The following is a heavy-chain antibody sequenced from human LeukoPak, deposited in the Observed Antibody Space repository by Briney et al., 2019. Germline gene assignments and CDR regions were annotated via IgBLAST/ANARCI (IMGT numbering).Heavy chain of an antibody. CDR1: GGSISSSSYY. CDR3: ARGWGDDYFDY. Sequence: SETLSLTCTVSGGSISSSSYYWGWIRQPPGKGLEWIESIYYSGSTYYNPSLKSRVTISVDTSKNQFSLKLSSVTAADTAVYYCARGWGDDYFDYWGQGTLVTVSS. CDR2: IYYSGST. J-gene: IGHJ4*02. D-gene: IGHD3-16*01. V-gene: IGHV4-39*01.